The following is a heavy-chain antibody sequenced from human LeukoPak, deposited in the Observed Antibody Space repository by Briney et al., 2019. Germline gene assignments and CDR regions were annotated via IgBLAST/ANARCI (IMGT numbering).Heavy chain of an antibody. Sequence: ASVRVSCKASGYTFTSYAMHWVRQAPGQRLEWMGGINAGNGNTKFSQKYQGRVTITRDTSASTVYMELSSLRSEDTALYYCARGLLWFGELSPPGYWGQGTLVTVSS. D-gene: IGHD3-10*01. CDR1: GYTFTSYA. CDR2: INAGNGNT. J-gene: IGHJ4*02. CDR3: ARGLLWFGELSPPGY. V-gene: IGHV1-3*01.